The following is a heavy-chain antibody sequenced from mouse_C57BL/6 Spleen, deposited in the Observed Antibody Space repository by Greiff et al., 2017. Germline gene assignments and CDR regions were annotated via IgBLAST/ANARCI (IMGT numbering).Heavy chain of an antibody. CDR1: GYTFTDYY. J-gene: IGHJ2*01. D-gene: IGHD2-2*01. CDR3: ARSPYGSYFDY. V-gene: IGHV1-19*01. CDR2: INPYNGGT. Sequence: EVKLQESGPVLVKPGASVKMSCKASGYTFTDYYMNWVKQSHGKSLEWIGVINPYNGGTSYNQKFKGKATLTVDKSSSTAYMELNSLTSEDSAVYYCARSPYGSYFDYWGQGTTLTVSS.